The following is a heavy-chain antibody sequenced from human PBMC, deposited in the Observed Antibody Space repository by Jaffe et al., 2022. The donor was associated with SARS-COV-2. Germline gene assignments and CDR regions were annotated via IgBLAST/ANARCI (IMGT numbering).Heavy chain of an antibody. V-gene: IGHV3-15*02. J-gene: IGHJ4*02. Sequence: EVHLLESGGAVVQPGGSLRISCAASGFTFANAWMSWVRQAPGKGLEWVGRIKTTADGGPTDYSAPVKGRFFISRDDSKNTLFLQMNSLRTEDTAVYYCATLHRILGWGQGTLVTVSS. CDR3: ATLHRILG. D-gene: IGHD7-27*01. CDR2: IKTTADGGPT. CDR1: GFTFANAW.